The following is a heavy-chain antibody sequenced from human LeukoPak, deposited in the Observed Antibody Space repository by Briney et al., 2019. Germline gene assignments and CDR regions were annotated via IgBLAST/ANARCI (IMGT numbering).Heavy chain of an antibody. CDR2: ISSSSVI. D-gene: IGHD3-10*01. J-gene: IGHJ4*02. Sequence: GGSLRLSCAASGFTFSSYSIYWVRQAPGNGLEWISYISSSSVIDYADSVKGRFTVSRDNAKNSLFRQMNSLRAEDTAVYYCARGAYSGRSSYFDYWGQGTLVTVSS. V-gene: IGHV3-48*01. CDR1: GFTFSSYS. CDR3: ARGAYSGRSSYFDY.